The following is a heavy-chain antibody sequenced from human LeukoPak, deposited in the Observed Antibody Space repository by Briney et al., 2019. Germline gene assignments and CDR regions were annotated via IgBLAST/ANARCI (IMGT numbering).Heavy chain of an antibody. CDR1: GGSINSYY. D-gene: IGHD3-22*01. J-gene: IGHJ3*02. V-gene: IGHV4-59*01. CDR2: IYYSGNT. Sequence: SETLSLTCTVSGGSINSYYWSWIRQPPGKGLEWIGYIYYSGNTNYNPSLKSRVTISVDTSKNHFSLKLNSVTAADTAMYYCARWNYYESSRAFDIWGQGTMVTVPS. CDR3: ARWNYYESSRAFDI.